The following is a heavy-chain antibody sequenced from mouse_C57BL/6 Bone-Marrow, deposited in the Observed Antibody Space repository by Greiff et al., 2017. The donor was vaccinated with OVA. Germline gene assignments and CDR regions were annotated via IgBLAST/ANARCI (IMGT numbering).Heavy chain of an antibody. CDR1: GFTFSSYT. V-gene: IGHV5-9*01. Sequence: EVKLVESGGGLVKPGGSLKLSCAASGFTFSSYTMSWVRQTPEKRLEWVATISGGGGNTYYPDSVKGRFTISRDNAKNTLYLQMSSLRSEDTALYYCARHVYYYYFDYWGQGTTLTVSS. J-gene: IGHJ2*01. CDR3: ARHVYYYYFDY. D-gene: IGHD1-1*01. CDR2: ISGGGGNT.